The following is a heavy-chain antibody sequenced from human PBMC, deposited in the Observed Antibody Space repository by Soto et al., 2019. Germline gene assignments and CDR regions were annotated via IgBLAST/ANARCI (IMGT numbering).Heavy chain of an antibody. V-gene: IGHV1-69*02. D-gene: IGHD6-13*01. J-gene: IGHJ3*02. Sequence: QVQLVQSGVEVKKPGSSVKVSCKAAGGSFSIYTVFWVRQAPGQGLEWMGKIIPMFDIANYAKNFQGRITFNADKFTHTVYTEMLNLKSDDTAVYYCTLSSWSAEVFDSRSQGTLVTFSS. CDR1: GGSFSIYT. CDR3: TLSSWSAEVFDS. CDR2: IIPMFDIA.